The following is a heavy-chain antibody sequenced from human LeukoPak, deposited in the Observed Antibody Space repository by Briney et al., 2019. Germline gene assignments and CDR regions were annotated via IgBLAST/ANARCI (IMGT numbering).Heavy chain of an antibody. V-gene: IGHV1-46*01. D-gene: IGHD2-21*02. CDR1: GYILSSYN. CDR2: NKPSGGDT. J-gene: IGHJ4*02. Sequence: GASVKVSCKASGYILSSYNMHWVRQAPGQGLEWLGINKPSGGDTKYAQKFQGRVTLTRDKSTSTVYMELSSLTSDDTAVYYCARTYCAEDCSIRYFDYWGQGTLVTVSS. CDR3: ARTYCAEDCSIRYFDY.